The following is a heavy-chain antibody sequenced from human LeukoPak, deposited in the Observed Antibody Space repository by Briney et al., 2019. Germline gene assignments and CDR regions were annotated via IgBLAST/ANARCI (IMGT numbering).Heavy chain of an antibody. CDR3: ARDAIVGVTSPNDY. J-gene: IGHJ4*02. Sequence: GGSLRLSCAASGFTFSRYWMHWVRQVPGKGLVWVSRIDNDGSTTSYADSVKGRFIISRDNAKNTLYMQMSSLRVEDTAVYYCARDAIVGVTSPNDYWGQGTLVTVSS. D-gene: IGHD1-26*01. CDR2: IDNDGSTT. CDR1: GFTFSRYW. V-gene: IGHV3-74*01.